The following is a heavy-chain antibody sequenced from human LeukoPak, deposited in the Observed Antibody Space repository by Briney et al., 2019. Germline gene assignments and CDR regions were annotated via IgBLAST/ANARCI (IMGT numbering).Heavy chain of an antibody. CDR2: INPNGGGT. D-gene: IGHD1-14*01. V-gene: IGHV1-2*02. CDR3: AGGITGGDY. CDR1: GYTFTDYY. J-gene: IGHJ4*02. Sequence: ASVKVSCKASGYTFTDYYIHWVRQAPGQGLGWMGWINPNGGGTNYAQKFQGRVTVTRDTSINTAYMELSSLRSDDTALYYCAGGITGGDYWGQGTLVTVSS.